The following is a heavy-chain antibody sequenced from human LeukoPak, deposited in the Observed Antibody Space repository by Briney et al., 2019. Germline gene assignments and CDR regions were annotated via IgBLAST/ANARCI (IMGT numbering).Heavy chain of an antibody. CDR2: IYYSGSI. V-gene: IGHV4-28*05. J-gene: IGHJ3*02. Sequence: SDTLSLTCAVSGYSISSSNWWGWIRQPPGKGLEWIGYIYYSGSIYYNPSLKSRVTMSVDTSKNQFSLKLSSVTAVDTAVYYCARNLGAYCGGDCEQGAFGIWGQGTMVTVSS. CDR3: ARNLGAYCGGDCEQGAFGI. D-gene: IGHD2-21*02. CDR1: GYSISSSNW.